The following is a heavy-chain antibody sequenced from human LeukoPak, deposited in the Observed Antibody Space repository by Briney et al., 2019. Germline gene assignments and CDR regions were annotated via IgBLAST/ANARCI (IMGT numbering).Heavy chain of an antibody. CDR2: ISYIGST. J-gene: IGHJ3*02. CDR1: DDSFSSHY. Sequence: SETLSLTCAVSDDSFSSHYWTWIRQPPGKGLEWIGYISYIGSTNYNPSLKSRVTISIDTSKNQFSLQLTSVTAADTALYYCARDLVTVTKGFDIWGQGTMVIVSS. CDR3: ARDLVTVTKGFDI. V-gene: IGHV4-59*11. D-gene: IGHD4-17*01.